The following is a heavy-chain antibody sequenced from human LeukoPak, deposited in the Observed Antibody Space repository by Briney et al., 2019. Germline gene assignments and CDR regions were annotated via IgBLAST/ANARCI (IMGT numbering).Heavy chain of an antibody. CDR2: IRSDWTTT. D-gene: IGHD3-22*01. CDR3: ARDSSMIVDY. CDR1: GITFSGYW. J-gene: IGHJ4*02. Sequence: GGSLRLSCPVSGITFSGYWVHWVRQAPGKGLVWVSRIRSDWTTTTYADFVKGRFTISRDDAKNTVYLQMNSLRAEDTAVYYCARDSSMIVDYWGQGTLVTVSS. V-gene: IGHV3-74*01.